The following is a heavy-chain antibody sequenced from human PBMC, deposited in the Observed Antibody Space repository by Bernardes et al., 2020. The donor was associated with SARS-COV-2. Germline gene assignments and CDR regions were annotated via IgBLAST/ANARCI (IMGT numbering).Heavy chain of an antibody. CDR3: ARDSDWKPVDY. J-gene: IGHJ4*02. CDR2: IKEDGSEK. Sequence: GRSLRLSCAASGFIFSRHCMTWVRQAPGKGLEWVANIKEDGSEKNYVDSVKGRFTISRDNAKNSLYLQMNSLRVEDTAVYYCARDSDWKPVDYWGQGILVTVSS. V-gene: IGHV3-7*03. D-gene: IGHD1-1*01. CDR1: GFIFSRHC.